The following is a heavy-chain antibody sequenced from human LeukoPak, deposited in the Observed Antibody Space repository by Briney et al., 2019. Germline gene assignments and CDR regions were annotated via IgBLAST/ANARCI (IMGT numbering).Heavy chain of an antibody. Sequence: SETLSLTCAVYGGSFSGYYWSWIRQPPGKGLEWIGEINHSGSTNYNPSLKSRVTISVDTSKNQFSLKLSPVTAADTAVYYCARVGHIVATILPDYWGQGTLVTVSS. J-gene: IGHJ4*02. CDR3: ARVGHIVATILPDY. CDR2: INHSGST. CDR1: GGSFSGYY. V-gene: IGHV4-34*01. D-gene: IGHD5-12*01.